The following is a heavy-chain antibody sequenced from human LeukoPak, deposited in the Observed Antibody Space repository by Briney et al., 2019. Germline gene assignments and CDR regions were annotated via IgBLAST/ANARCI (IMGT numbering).Heavy chain of an antibody. CDR3: ARDQINWNYSRQPFDY. CDR1: GFTFSSYS. D-gene: IGHD1-7*01. CDR2: ISSSSSYI. Sequence: GGSLRLSCAASGFTFSSYSMNWVRQAPGKGLEWVSSISSSSSYIYYADSVKGRFTISRDNAKNSLYLQMNSLRAEDTAVYYCARDQINWNYSRQPFDYWGQGTLDTVSS. V-gene: IGHV3-21*01. J-gene: IGHJ4*02.